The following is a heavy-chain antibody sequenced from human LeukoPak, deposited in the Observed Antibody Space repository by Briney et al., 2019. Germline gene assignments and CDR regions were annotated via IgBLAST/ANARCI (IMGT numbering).Heavy chain of an antibody. D-gene: IGHD3-22*01. CDR3: ARATYDSSGYYYWYFDY. Sequence: SETLSLTCTVSGGSISSYYWSWIRQPPGKGLEWIGYIYYSGSTNYNPSLKSRVTISVDTSKNQFSLKLSSVTAADTAVYYCARATYDSSGYYYWYFDYWGQGTLVTVSS. J-gene: IGHJ4*02. CDR1: GGSISSYY. V-gene: IGHV4-59*01. CDR2: IYYSGST.